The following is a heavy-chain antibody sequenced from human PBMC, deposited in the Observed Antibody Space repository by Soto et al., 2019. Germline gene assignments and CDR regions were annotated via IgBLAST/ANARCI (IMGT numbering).Heavy chain of an antibody. CDR3: ARNPKEYYFDY. CDR2: IIPIFGTA. CDR1: GGTFSSYA. Sequence: VASVKVSCKASGGTFSSYAISWVRQAPGQGLEWMGGIIPIFGTANYAQKFQGRVTITADESTSTAYMELSSLRSEDTAVYYCARNPKEYYFDYWGQGTLVTVSS. J-gene: IGHJ4*02. V-gene: IGHV1-69*13.